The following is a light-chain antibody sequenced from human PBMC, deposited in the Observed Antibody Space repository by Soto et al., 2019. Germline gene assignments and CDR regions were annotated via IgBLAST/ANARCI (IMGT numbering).Light chain of an antibody. J-gene: IGKJ3*01. CDR1: QSVSVGY. V-gene: IGKV3-20*01. CDR3: QPFGASPFT. CDR2: ETS. Sequence: EIVLTQSPGTLSLSPGERASLSCRASQSVSVGYLAWFQQKPGQAPRLLIYETSTRATGITYRFIGIGSGNDFTLSISRLEPEDFAVYSCQPFGASPFTFGPGTKVDI.